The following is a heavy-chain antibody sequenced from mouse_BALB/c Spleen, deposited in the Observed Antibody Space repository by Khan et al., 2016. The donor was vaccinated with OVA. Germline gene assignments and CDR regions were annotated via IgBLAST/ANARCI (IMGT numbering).Heavy chain of an antibody. CDR1: GYTFTSYT. J-gene: IGHJ3*01. D-gene: IGHD2-14*01. CDR2: INPSSGYT. Sequence: QVQLQQSGAELARPGASVKMSCTASGYTFTSYTIHWIKQRPGQGLEWIGYINPSSGYTNYNQKFKDKATLTADKSSNKAYMQLNSLTSDDSAVYYCARDGAYYRNDGWFAYWGQGTMVTVSA. V-gene: IGHV1-4*01. CDR3: ARDGAYYRNDGWFAY.